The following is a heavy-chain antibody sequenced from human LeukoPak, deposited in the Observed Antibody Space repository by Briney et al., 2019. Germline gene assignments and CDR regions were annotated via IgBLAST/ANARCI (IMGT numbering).Heavy chain of an antibody. V-gene: IGHV3-13*01. D-gene: IGHD5-12*01. J-gene: IGHJ4*02. CDR3: ARGVGYSGYEFLDY. CDR1: GFAFSSYD. Sequence: GGSLRLSCAASGFAFSSYDMHWVRQATGKGLEWVSAIGTAGDTYYPGSVKGRFTISRENAKNSLYLQMNSLRAGDTAVCYCARGVGYSGYEFLDYWGQGTLVTVSS. CDR2: IGTAGDT.